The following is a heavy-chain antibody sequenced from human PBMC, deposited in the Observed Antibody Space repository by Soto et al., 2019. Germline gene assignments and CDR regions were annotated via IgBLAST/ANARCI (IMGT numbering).Heavy chain of an antibody. D-gene: IGHD2-15*01. Sequence: GASVKVSCKASGGTFSSHAISWVRQAPGQGLDWMGWITTYNGNTKYAQDLQGRVTMTTDTSTSTAYMELRSLRSDDTAVYYCARFSGGVYNTYYFYYGMDVWGQGTTVTVSS. CDR2: ITTYNGNT. V-gene: IGHV1-18*01. CDR1: GGTFSSHA. J-gene: IGHJ6*02. CDR3: ARFSGGVYNTYYFYYGMDV.